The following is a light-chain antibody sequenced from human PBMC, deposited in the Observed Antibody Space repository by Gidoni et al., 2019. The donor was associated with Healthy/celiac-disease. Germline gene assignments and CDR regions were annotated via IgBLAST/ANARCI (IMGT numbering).Light chain of an antibody. J-gene: IGKJ4*01. Sequence: DIQMTQSPSSLSASVGDRVTITCQASQDISNYFTWYQHKPGKAPKLLIYDASNVETGVPSRFSGSGSVTDFTFTISSLQPEDISTYYCQQYDNLALTFGGGTKVEI. CDR2: DAS. CDR3: QQYDNLALT. V-gene: IGKV1-33*01. CDR1: QDISNY.